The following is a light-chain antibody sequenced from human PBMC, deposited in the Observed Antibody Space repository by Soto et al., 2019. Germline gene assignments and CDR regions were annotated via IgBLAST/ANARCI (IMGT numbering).Light chain of an antibody. CDR2: GVS. CDR3: QQYGHSPPFT. Sequence: DVVMTQSPLSLPVTLGQPASISCRSSQSLVYSDGNTYLNWFQQRPGQAPRLLIYGVSTRAPGIPDRFSGSGSGTDFTLTISRLEPEDFAVYFCQQYGHSPPFTFGPGTKVDFK. CDR1: QSLVYSDGNTY. V-gene: IGKV2-30*01. J-gene: IGKJ3*01.